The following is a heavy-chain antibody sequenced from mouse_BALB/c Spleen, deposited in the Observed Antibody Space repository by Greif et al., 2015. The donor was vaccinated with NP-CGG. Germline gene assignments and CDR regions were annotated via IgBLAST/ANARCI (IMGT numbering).Heavy chain of an antibody. V-gene: IGHV3-2*02. CDR1: GYSITSDYA. CDR3: ARKNWDGFAY. J-gene: IGHJ3*01. CDR2: ISYSGST. Sequence: EVQRVESGPGLVKPSQSLSLTCTVSGYSITSDYAWNRIRQFPGNKLEWMGYISYSGSTSYNPSLKSRISITRDTSKNQFFLQLNSVTTEDTATYYCARKNWDGFAYWGQGTLVTVSA. D-gene: IGHD4-1*01.